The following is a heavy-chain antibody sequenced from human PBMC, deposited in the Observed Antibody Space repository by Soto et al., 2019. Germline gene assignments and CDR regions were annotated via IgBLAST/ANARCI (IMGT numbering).Heavy chain of an antibody. V-gene: IGHV4-30-2*01. J-gene: IGHJ4*02. Sequence: QVQLQESGSGLVKPSQTLSLTCTVSGDSISRGAFSWSWIRQPPGKGLEWVGYIYHSGSIHYNPSLQSRVTISVDRSKNQFSLKLTSVTAADTAVYYCARVDSGWSEVDYWGQGTLVTVSS. CDR2: IYHSGSI. CDR1: GDSISRGAFS. CDR3: ARVDSGWSEVDY. D-gene: IGHD6-19*01.